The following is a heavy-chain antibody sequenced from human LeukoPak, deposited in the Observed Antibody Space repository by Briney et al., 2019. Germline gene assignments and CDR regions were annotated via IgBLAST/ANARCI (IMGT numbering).Heavy chain of an antibody. Sequence: SVKVSCKASGGTFSSYAISWVRQASGQGLEWMGRIIPILGIANYAQKFQGRVTITADKSTSTAYMELSSLRSEDTAVYYCARDRSTNPLTYYYDSSGYLFDYWGQGTLVTVSS. J-gene: IGHJ4*02. D-gene: IGHD3-22*01. CDR3: ARDRSTNPLTYYYDSSGYLFDY. V-gene: IGHV1-69*04. CDR1: GGTFSSYA. CDR2: IIPILGIA.